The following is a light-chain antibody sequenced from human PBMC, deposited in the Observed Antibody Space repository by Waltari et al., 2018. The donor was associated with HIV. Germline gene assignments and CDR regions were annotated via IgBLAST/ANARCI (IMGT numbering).Light chain of an antibody. Sequence: AIRMTQSPSSFSASTGDRVSITCRASQDISKFLAWYQQKPGKAPKLLIYGTSTLQSGVPSRFIGGRSGTDFTLTISCLQSEDFATYYCQQYYAYPYTFGQGTKLEI. V-gene: IGKV1-8*01. CDR2: GTS. CDR1: QDISKF. J-gene: IGKJ2*01. CDR3: QQYYAYPYT.